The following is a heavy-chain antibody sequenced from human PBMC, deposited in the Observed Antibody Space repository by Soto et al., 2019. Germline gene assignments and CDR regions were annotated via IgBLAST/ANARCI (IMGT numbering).Heavy chain of an antibody. D-gene: IGHD2-2*01. CDR3: AREAPYCTSATCPKFYDMDV. V-gene: IGHV1-69*13. J-gene: IGHJ6*02. Sequence: SVKVSCKASGGTFGSYAITWVRRAPGQGLEWLGGIIPILNSPAYAQKFQARVVITADEITNTAYMELNSLRFDDTAVYYCAREAPYCTSATCPKFYDMDVWGQGATVTVSS. CDR1: GGTFGSYA. CDR2: IIPILNSP.